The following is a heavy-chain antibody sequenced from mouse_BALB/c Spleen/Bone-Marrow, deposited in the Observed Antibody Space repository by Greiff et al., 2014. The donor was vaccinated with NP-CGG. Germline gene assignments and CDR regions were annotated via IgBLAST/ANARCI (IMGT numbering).Heavy chain of an antibody. J-gene: IGHJ4*01. CDR2: ISSGGSST. CDR3: ARHQRYYAMDY. Sequence: EVQGVESGGDLVKPGGSLKLSCAASGFTFSSYGMSWGRQTPDKRLEWVATISSGGSSTYYPDSVKGRFTISRDNAKNTLYLQMSSLKSEDTAMYYCARHQRYYAMDYWGQGTSVSVSS. V-gene: IGHV5-6*01. CDR1: GFTFSSYG.